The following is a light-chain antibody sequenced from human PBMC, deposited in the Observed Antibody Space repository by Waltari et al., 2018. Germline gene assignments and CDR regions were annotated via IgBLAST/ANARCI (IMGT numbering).Light chain of an antibody. CDR1: SSNVCHYNY. J-gene: IGLJ2*01. Sequence: QSALTQPTSVSGSLGQSITISCTGTSSNVCHYNYGSGYQPHPGNAPKLIIYEVTNRPSGVSTRFSGSKSGNTASLTISGLQAEDEAFYYCSSYTISSAIFIFGGGTKVTV. V-gene: IGLV2-14*01. CDR2: EVT. CDR3: SSYTISSAIFI.